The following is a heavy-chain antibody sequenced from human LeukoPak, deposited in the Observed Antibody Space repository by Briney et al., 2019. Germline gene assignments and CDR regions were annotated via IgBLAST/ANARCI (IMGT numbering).Heavy chain of an antibody. CDR2: IYSGGST. CDR3: ASGPRVDY. J-gene: IGHJ4*02. Sequence: GESLKISCAASGFTVSSNYMSWVRQAPGKGLEWVSVIYSGGSTYYADSVKGRFTISRDNSKNTLYLQMNSLRAEDTAVYYCASGPRVDYWGQGTLVTVPS. CDR1: GFTVSSNY. V-gene: IGHV3-53*01.